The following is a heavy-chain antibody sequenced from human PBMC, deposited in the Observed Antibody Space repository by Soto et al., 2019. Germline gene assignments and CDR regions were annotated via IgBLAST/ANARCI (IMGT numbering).Heavy chain of an antibody. CDR1: GFTFSSYG. D-gene: IGHD2-8*01. V-gene: IGHV3-30*18. CDR2: ISYDGNNK. Sequence: QVQLVESGGGVVQPGRSLRLSCAASGFTFSSYGMHWVRQAPGKGLEWVAVISYDGNNKYYADSVKGRFTISRDDSKNTVYLEMNSLGNEDTAVYSCAKVAHSGSSGVCLHNWVDPWGQGTRVTVSS. CDR3: AKVAHSGSSGVCLHNWVDP. J-gene: IGHJ5*02.